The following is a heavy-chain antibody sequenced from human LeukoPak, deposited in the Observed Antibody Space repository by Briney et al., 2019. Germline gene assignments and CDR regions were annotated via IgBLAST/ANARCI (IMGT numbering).Heavy chain of an antibody. CDR2: IYYSGST. V-gene: IGHV4-59*01. CDR3: ARSKDILTGYCFDY. D-gene: IGHD3-9*01. Sequence: PSETLSLTCTVSGGSISSYSWSWVRQPPGKGLEWIGYIYYSGSTNYNPSLKSRVTISVDTSKNQFSLRLSSVTAADTAVYYCARSKDILTGYCFDYWGQGTLVTVSS. CDR1: GGSISSYS. J-gene: IGHJ4*02.